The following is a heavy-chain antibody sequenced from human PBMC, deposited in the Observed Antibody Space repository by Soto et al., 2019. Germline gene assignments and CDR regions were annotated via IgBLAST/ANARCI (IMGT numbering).Heavy chain of an antibody. CDR1: GFTSSSYS. CDR3: ARDRHDAFDI. V-gene: IGHV3-21*01. CDR2: ISSSSYI. Sequence: EVQLVESGGGLVKPGGSLRLSCAASGFTSSSYSMNWVRQAPGKGLEWVSSISSSSYIYYADSVKGRFTISRDNAKNSLYLQMNSLRAEDTAVYYCARDRHDAFDIWGQGTMVTVSS. J-gene: IGHJ3*02.